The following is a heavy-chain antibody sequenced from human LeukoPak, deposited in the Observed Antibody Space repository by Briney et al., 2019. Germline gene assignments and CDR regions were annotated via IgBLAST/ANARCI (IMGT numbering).Heavy chain of an antibody. CDR3: VTEGY. CDR1: GYTFTAYY. CDR2: ISPSSGDT. J-gene: IGHJ4*02. Sequence: WASLRLSCAASGYTFTAYYMHWVRQAPGQGLEWVGWISPSSGDTNYAQKFQGWFTLTRDTSNSTAYMEMSRLTSDDTAVYYCVTEGYWGQGRLVTVSS. V-gene: IGHV1-2*04.